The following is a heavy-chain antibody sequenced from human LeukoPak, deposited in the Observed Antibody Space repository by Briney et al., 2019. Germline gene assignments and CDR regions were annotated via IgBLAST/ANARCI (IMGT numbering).Heavy chain of an antibody. V-gene: IGHV4-59*01. CDR1: GGSMNNYY. D-gene: IGHD6-25*01. J-gene: IGHJ3*02. CDR2: IHYTGIT. CDR3: ARVLEGSGATFDI. Sequence: SETLSLTCIVSGGSMNNYYWSWIRQPPGKGLEWIAYIHYTGITNYNPFLKSRVTISLDTSKSQFSLKLNSVTAADTAFYYCARVLEGSGATFDIWGQGTMVTVSS.